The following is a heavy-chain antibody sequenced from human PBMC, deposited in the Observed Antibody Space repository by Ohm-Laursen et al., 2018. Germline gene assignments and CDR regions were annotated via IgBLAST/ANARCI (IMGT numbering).Heavy chain of an antibody. V-gene: IGHV3-33*06. J-gene: IGHJ4*02. Sequence: SLRLSCTASGFTFSSYGMHWVRQAPGKGLEWVAVIWYDGSNKYYADSVKGRFTISRDNSKNTLYLQMNSLRAEDTAVYYCAKDLGYYGSGPDYWGQGTLVTVSS. CDR1: GFTFSSYG. CDR3: AKDLGYYGSGPDY. D-gene: IGHD3-10*01. CDR2: IWYDGSNK.